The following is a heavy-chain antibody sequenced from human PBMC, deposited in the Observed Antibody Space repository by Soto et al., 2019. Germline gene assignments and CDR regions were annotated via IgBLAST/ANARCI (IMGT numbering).Heavy chain of an antibody. D-gene: IGHD6-19*01. Sequence: QLLESGGGLVQPGGSRRLSCAASGFNFGDYTMTWVRQAPGKGLVWISTISGGGGNSYYADVVKGRFTITRDNSKNTLYLQMNSLKGEDTALYFCAEETFGVGWTLDFWGQGTLVTVSS. V-gene: IGHV3-23*01. CDR2: ISGGGGNS. J-gene: IGHJ4*02. CDR3: AEETFGVGWTLDF. CDR1: GFNFGDYT.